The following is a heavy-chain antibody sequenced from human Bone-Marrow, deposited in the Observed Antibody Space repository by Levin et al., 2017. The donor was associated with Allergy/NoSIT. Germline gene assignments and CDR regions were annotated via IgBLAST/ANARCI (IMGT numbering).Heavy chain of an antibody. CDR3: ARGQFCGSNCYFGYAFDI. J-gene: IGHJ3*02. CDR2: VWSDGTKS. Sequence: GGSLRLSCAASGFSFSRHGMSWVRQAPGKGLEWVASVWSDGTKSYYADSVKGRFTISRDNSKSTLDLHMNSLRAEDTAVYFCARGQFCGSNCYFGYAFDIWGQGTVVTVSS. D-gene: IGHD2-21*02. CDR1: GFSFSRHG. V-gene: IGHV3-33*07.